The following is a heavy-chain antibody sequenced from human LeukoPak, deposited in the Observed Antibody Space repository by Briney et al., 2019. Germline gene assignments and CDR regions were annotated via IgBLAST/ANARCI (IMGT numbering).Heavy chain of an antibody. Sequence: ASVKVSCKASGYTFTSYGISWVRQAPGQGLEWMGWISAYNGNTNYAQKLQGRVTMTTDTSASTAYMELRSLRSDDTAVYYCARDLGIAAPQEKPQRDYWGQGTLVTVSS. CDR2: ISAYNGNT. CDR1: GYTFTSYG. V-gene: IGHV1-18*01. D-gene: IGHD6-13*01. J-gene: IGHJ4*02. CDR3: ARDLGIAAPQEKPQRDY.